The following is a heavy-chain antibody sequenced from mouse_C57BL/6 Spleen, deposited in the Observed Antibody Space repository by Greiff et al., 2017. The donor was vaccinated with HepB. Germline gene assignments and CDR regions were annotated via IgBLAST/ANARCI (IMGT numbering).Heavy chain of an antibody. V-gene: IGHV1-64*01. Sequence: VQLQQPGAELVKPGASVKLSCKASGYTFTSYWMHWVKQRPGQGLEWIGMIHPNSGSTNYNEKVKSKATLTVDKSSSTAYMQLSSLTTEDSAVYYCAREMVTTKAMDYWGQGTSVTVSS. CDR1: GYTFTSYW. J-gene: IGHJ4*01. CDR3: AREMVTTKAMDY. D-gene: IGHD2-2*01. CDR2: IHPNSGST.